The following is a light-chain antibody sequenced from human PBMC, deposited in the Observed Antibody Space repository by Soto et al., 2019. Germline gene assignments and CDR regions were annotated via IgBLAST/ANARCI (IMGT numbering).Light chain of an antibody. CDR2: SSS. J-gene: IGKJ1*01. CDR3: HQYNNLPPT. Sequence: DIEMTQSPPILSVSPGEGATLSCRASQRISTNLAWYQHIPGQAPRLLIVSSSRRPTDVPARFSGSGSGTDFTLSISSLQSEDSAFYFCHQYNNLPPTFGQGTKVDIK. V-gene: IGKV3-15*01. CDR1: QRISTN.